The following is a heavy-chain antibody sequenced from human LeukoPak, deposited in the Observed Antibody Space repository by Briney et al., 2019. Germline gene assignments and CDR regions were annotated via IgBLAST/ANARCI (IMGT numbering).Heavy chain of an antibody. D-gene: IGHD5-18*01. CDR3: TTHTEQLWLPGYAFDI. CDR1: GFTFSNAW. V-gene: IGHV3-15*01. J-gene: IGHJ3*02. CDR2: IKSKTDGGTT. Sequence: GGSLRLSCAASGFTFSNAWMSWVRQAPGKGLEWVGRIKSKTDGGTTDYAAPVKGRFTISRDDSKNTLYLQMNSLKTEDIAVYYCTTHTEQLWLPGYAFDIWGQGTMVTVSS.